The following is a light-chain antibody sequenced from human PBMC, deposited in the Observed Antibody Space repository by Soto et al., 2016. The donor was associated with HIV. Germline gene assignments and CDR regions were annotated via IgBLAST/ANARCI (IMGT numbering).Light chain of an antibody. J-gene: IGKJ1*01. CDR1: QSLVHSDGNTY. CDR3: MQGKYWRT. CDR2: KVS. V-gene: IGKV2-30*02. Sequence: DVVMTQSPLSLPVTLGQPASISCRSSQSLVHSDGNTYLNWFQQRPGQSPRRLIYKVSNRDSGVPDRFSGSGSDTDFTLKISRVEAEDVGIYYCMQGKYWRTFGQGTKVEIK.